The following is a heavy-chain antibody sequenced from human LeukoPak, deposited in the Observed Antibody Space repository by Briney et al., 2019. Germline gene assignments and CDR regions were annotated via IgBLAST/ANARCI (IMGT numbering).Heavy chain of an antibody. V-gene: IGHV3-33*01. CDR2: IWSDGSKT. CDR3: AREFSSSGWA. Sequence: GGSLRLSCVASGFTLSHYGMHWVRQAPGKGLELVALIWSDGSKTSYADSVKGRFTISRDNAKNSLYLQMNSLRAEDTAVYYCAREFSSSGWAWGQGTLVTVSS. CDR1: GFTLSHYG. J-gene: IGHJ5*02. D-gene: IGHD6-19*01.